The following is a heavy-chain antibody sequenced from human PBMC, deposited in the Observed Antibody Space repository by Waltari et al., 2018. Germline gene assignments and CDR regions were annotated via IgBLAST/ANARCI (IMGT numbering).Heavy chain of an antibody. CDR3: ASRPAVAGTWAFDY. CDR2: IYSGGST. J-gene: IGHJ4*02. D-gene: IGHD6-19*01. V-gene: IGHV3-53*01. CDR1: GFTVSSNY. Sequence: EVQLVESGGGLIPPGGSLRLSCSASGFTVSSNYMRWFLQAPGKGLEWVSVIYSGGSTYYADSVKGRFTISRDNSKNTLYLQMNSLRAEDTAVYYCASRPAVAGTWAFDYWGQGTLVTVSS.